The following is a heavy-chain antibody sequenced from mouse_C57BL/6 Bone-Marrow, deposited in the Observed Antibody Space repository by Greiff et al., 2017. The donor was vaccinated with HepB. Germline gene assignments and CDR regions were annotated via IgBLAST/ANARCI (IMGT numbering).Heavy chain of an antibody. CDR2: IYPGSGNT. V-gene: IGHV1-76*01. D-gene: IGHD2-4*01. CDR1: GYTFTDYY. J-gene: IGHJ3*01. CDR3: ARSRVYYDYDGFAY. Sequence: QVQLKQSGAELVRPGASVKLSCKASGYTFTDYYINWVKQRPGQGLEWIARIYPGSGNTYYNEKFKGKATLTAEKSSSTAYMQLSSLTSEDSAVYFCARSRVYYDYDGFAYWGQGTLVTVSA.